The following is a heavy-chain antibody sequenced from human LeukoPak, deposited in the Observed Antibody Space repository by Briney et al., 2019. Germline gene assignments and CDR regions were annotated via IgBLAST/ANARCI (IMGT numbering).Heavy chain of an antibody. CDR2: IRYDGSNK. CDR3: AKAASKRTDYGDYAFYYYMDV. J-gene: IGHJ6*03. CDR1: GFTFSSYG. V-gene: IGHV3-30*02. D-gene: IGHD4-17*01. Sequence: GGSLRLSCAASGFTFSSYGMHWVRQAPGKGLEWVAFIRYDGSNKYYADSVKGRFTISRDDSKNTLYLQMNSLRAEDTAVYYCAKAASKRTDYGDYAFYYYMDVWGKGTTVTISS.